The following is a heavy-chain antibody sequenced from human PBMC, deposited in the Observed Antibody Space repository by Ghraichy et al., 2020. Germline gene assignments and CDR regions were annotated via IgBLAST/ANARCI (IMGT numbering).Heavy chain of an antibody. V-gene: IGHV3-33*06. CDR2: IWYDGSEK. J-gene: IGHJ4*02. CDR1: GFTFSNYG. Sequence: GGSLRLSCAASGFTFSNYGMHWVRQAPGKGLEWVAVIWYDGSEKYYADSVKGRFTISRDNSKNTLHLQMNSLRAEDTAVYYCANEKGPYYGSGSNDHEYFDYWGQGTLVTVSS. D-gene: IGHD3-10*01. CDR3: ANEKGPYYGSGSNDHEYFDY.